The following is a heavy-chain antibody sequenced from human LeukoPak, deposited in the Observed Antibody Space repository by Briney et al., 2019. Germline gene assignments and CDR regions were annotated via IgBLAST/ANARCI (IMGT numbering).Heavy chain of an antibody. Sequence: SLRLSCAASGFTFDDYAMHWVRQAPGKGLEWVSGISWNSGSIGYADSVKGRFTISRDNAKNSLYLQMNSLRAEDTALYYCVKGCIRELPRGGFDIWGQGTMVTVSS. CDR3: VKGCIRELPRGGFDI. J-gene: IGHJ3*02. D-gene: IGHD1-7*01. CDR1: GFTFDDYA. CDR2: ISWNSGSI. V-gene: IGHV3-9*01.